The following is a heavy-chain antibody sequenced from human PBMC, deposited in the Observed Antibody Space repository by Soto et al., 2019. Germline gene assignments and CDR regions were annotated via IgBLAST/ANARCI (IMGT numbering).Heavy chain of an antibody. J-gene: IGHJ4*02. V-gene: IGHV1-18*01. Sequence: GASVKVSCKASGYTFTSYGISWVRQAPGQGLEWMGWISAYNGNTNYAQKLQGRVTMTTDTSTSTAYMELRSLRSDDTAVYYCARALPDSSGYYYVFDYWGQGTLVTVSS. CDR2: ISAYNGNT. CDR3: ARALPDSSGYYYVFDY. CDR1: GYTFTSYG. D-gene: IGHD3-22*01.